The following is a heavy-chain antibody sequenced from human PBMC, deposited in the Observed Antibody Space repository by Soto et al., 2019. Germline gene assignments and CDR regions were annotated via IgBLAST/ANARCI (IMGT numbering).Heavy chain of an antibody. CDR2: IYYSGST. V-gene: IGHV4-59*01. D-gene: IGHD4-17*01. J-gene: IGHJ6*02. CDR3: AADGLDYANRYYYYYYGMDV. CDR1: GGSISSYY. Sequence: PSETLSLTCTVSGGSISSYYWSWIRQPPGKGLEWIGYIYYSGSTNYNPSLKSRVTISVDTSKNQFSLKLSSVTAADTAVYYCAADGLDYANRYYYYYYGMDVWGQGTTVTVSS.